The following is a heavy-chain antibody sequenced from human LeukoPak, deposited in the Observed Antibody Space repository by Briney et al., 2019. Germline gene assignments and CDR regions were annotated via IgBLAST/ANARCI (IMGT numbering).Heavy chain of an antibody. V-gene: IGHV3-21*01. J-gene: IGHJ6*04. CDR1: GFTFSSYS. D-gene: IGHD3-10*02. CDR3: AERGITMIGGV. Sequence: GGSLRLSCAASGFTFSSYSMNWVRQAPGKGLEWVSSISSSSSYIYYADSVKGRFTISRDNAKNSLYLQMNSLRAEDTAVYYCAERGITMIGGVWGKGTTVTISS. CDR2: ISSSSSYI.